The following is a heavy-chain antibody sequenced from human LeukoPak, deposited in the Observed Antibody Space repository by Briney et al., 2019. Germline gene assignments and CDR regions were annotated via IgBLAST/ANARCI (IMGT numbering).Heavy chain of an antibody. CDR3: ARSGSGYYTIFDY. V-gene: IGHV4-59*11. CDR1: GGSISSHY. J-gene: IGHJ4*02. Sequence: SETLSLTCTVSGGSISSHYWSWIRQPPGKGLEWIGYIYYSGSTNYNPSLKSRVTISVDTSKNQFSLKLSSVTAADTAVYYCARSGSGYYTIFDYWGQGTLVTVSS. D-gene: IGHD3-3*01. CDR2: IYYSGST.